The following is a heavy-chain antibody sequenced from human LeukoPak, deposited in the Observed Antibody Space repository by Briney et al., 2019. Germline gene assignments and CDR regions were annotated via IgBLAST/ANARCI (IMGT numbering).Heavy chain of an antibody. CDR3: ASFLSCGYYKDDSSGYSDY. CDR1: GGSISSSSYY. CDR2: IYYSGST. J-gene: IGHJ4*02. V-gene: IGHV4-39*01. D-gene: IGHD3-22*01. Sequence: PSETLSLTCTVSGGSISSSSYYWGWIRQPPGKGLEWIGSIYYSGSTYYNPSLKSRVTISVDTSKNQFSLKLSSVTAADTAVYYCASFLSCGYYKDDSSGYSDYWGQGTLVTVSS.